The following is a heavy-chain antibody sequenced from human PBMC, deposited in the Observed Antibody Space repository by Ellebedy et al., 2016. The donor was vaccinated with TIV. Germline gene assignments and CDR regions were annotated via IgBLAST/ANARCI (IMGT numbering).Heavy chain of an antibody. Sequence: SETLSLTXSVSGDSIGSSSQYWDCIRQPPGGGLEWFGNISFSGYTHYNPSLKSRVKMSVDTSKNQFSLRLSPVTAADTAVYYCASGGGYLDYWGQGALVTVYS. CDR3: ASGGGYLDY. D-gene: IGHD3-16*01. V-gene: IGHV4-39*07. CDR1: GDSIGSSSQY. J-gene: IGHJ4*02. CDR2: ISFSGYT.